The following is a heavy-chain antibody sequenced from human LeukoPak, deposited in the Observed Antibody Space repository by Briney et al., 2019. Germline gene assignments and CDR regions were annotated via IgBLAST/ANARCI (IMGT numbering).Heavy chain of an antibody. J-gene: IGHJ4*02. CDR3: AREKTYYYDSSGYPALDY. D-gene: IGHD3-22*01. V-gene: IGHV3-74*01. CDR1: GFTFRSHW. Sequence: PGGSLRLSCAASGFTFRSHWMHWVRQAPGKGLVWVSRINSDGSYTNYADSVKGRFTISRDNAKNTLFLQINSLRAEDTAVYYCAREKTYYYDSSGYPALDYWGQGTLVTVSS. CDR2: INSDGSYT.